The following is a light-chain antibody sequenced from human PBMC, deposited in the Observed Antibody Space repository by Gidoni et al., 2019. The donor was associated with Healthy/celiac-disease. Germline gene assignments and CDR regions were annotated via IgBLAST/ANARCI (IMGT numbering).Light chain of an antibody. V-gene: IGLV1-40*01. CDR2: GNN. J-gene: IGLJ3*02. CDR3: QSYDSSLSGWV. Sequence: QSVLTQPPSVPRAPGPRVTISCTGSSSNTGAGYDVHWYQQLPGTAPKLLIYGNNNRPSGVPDRFSGSKSGTSASLAITGLQAEDEADYYCQSYDSSLSGWVFGGGTKLTVL. CDR1: SSNTGAGYD.